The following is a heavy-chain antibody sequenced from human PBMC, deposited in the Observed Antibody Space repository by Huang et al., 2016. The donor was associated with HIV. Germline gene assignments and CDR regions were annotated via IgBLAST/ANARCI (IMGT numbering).Heavy chain of an antibody. CDR3: ARGGLGLDNFDY. CDR1: GGTFRSYA. Sequence: QVQLVQSGAEVKTPGSSVQVSCKASGGTFRSYAISWVRQSPGHGLEWMGGSIRIFGTANYAQQFQGRVTITADESTSTAYMELSSLRSEDTAVYYCARGGLGLDNFDYWGQGTLVTVSS. D-gene: IGHD6-19*01. CDR2: SIRIFGTA. J-gene: IGHJ4*02. V-gene: IGHV1-69*01.